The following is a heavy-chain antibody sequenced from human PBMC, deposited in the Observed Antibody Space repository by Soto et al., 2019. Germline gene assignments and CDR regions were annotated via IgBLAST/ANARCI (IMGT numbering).Heavy chain of an antibody. CDR2: IIPIFGTA. V-gene: IGHV1-69*01. Sequence: QVQLVQSGAEVKKPGSSVKVSCKASGGTFSSYAISWVRQAPGQGLEWMGGIIPIFGTANYAQKFQGRVTITADESTSTAYMELSSLRSEDTAVYYCARMPTAYCGCDCYNWFDPWGQGTLVTVSS. CDR1: GGTFSSYA. D-gene: IGHD2-21*02. CDR3: ARMPTAYCGCDCYNWFDP. J-gene: IGHJ5*02.